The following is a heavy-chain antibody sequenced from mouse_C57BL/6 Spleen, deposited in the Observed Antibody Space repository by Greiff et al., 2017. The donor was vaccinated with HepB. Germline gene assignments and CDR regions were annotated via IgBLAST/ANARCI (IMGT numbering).Heavy chain of an antibody. D-gene: IGHD1-1*01. CDR2: IYPGDGDT. CDR3: ARSNYGSSPWFAY. V-gene: IGHV1-80*01. CDR1: GYAFSSYW. J-gene: IGHJ3*01. Sequence: VQLKESGAELVKPGASVKISCKASGYAFSSYWMNWVKQRPGKGLEWIGQIYPGDGDTNYNGKFKGKATLTADKSSSTAYMQLSSLTSEDSAVYVCARSNYGSSPWFAYWGQGTLVTVSA.